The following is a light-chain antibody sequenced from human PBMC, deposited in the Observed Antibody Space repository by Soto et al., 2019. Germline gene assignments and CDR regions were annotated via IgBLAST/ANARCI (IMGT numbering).Light chain of an antibody. Sequence: QSALTQPASVSGSPGQSITISCNGTSSDVGSYNYVSWYQQHPGKAPKLMIYEVSDRPSGISSRFSGSKSGNTASLTISGLQTEDEADYYCSSYTSSSTLFGTGTQLTVL. V-gene: IGLV2-14*01. J-gene: IGLJ1*01. CDR1: SSDVGSYNY. CDR3: SSYTSSSTL. CDR2: EVS.